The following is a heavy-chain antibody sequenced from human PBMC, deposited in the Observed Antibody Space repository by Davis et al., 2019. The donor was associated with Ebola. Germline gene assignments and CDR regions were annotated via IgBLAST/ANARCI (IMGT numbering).Heavy chain of an antibody. V-gene: IGHV1-69*06. D-gene: IGHD2-15*01. CDR2: IIPFYDTP. CDR1: GGSFSSYA. CDR3: ARIVSGSSVDY. Sequence: AASVKVSCKASGGSFSSYAINWIRQAPGQGPEWMGRIIPFYDTPDYAQKFLGRLTITADKDTTTGYMELSSLRSDDTAVYYCARIVSGSSVDYWGQGTLVTVSS. J-gene: IGHJ4*02.